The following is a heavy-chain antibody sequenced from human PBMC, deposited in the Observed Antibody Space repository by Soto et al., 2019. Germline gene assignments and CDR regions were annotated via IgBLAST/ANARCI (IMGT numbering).Heavy chain of an antibody. J-gene: IGHJ5*02. CDR3: ARLPFPWGWFDP. CDR1: GIVFSDY. CDR2: ISGSGRTI. V-gene: IGHV3-11*01. D-gene: IGHD3-16*01. Sequence: QVQLVESGGGLVKPGGSLRLSCAASGIVFSDYMSWVRQAPGKGLEWLSYISGSGRTIYSADSVKGRFTISRDNATNSLXXXXNXVRXXDXAVYYCARLPFPWGWFDPWGQGTLVTVSS.